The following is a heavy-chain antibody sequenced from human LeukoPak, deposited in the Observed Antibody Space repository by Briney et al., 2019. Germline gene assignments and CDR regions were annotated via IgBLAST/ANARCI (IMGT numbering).Heavy chain of an antibody. V-gene: IGHV3-30*18. D-gene: IGHD6-19*01. CDR2: ISYDGSNK. CDR1: GFTFSSYG. Sequence: PGGSLRLSCAASGFTFSSYGMHWVRQAPGKGLEWVAVISYDGSNKYYADSVKGRFTISRDNSKNTLYLQMNSLRAEDTAVYYCAKGAGICYYYGMDVWGQGTTVTVSS. CDR3: AKGAGICYYYGMDV. J-gene: IGHJ6*02.